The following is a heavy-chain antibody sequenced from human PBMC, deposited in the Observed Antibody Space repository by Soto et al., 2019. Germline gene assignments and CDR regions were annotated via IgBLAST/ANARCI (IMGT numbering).Heavy chain of an antibody. CDR3: AMDLYGGSSRFDF. J-gene: IGHJ4*02. CDR2: ISSDGSNK. D-gene: IGHD2-15*01. V-gene: IGHV3-30*03. CDR1: GFTFSSNG. Sequence: QVQLVESGGGVVQPGRSLRLSCAASGFTFSSNGIHWVRQAPGKGLEWVAVISSDGSNKYYADSVKGRFTISRDNSKNTLYLQMKSLRAVDTAVYYCAMDLYGGSSRFDFWGQGTLVTVSS.